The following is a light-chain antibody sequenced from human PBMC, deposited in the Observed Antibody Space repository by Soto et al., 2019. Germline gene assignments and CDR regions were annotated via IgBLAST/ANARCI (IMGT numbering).Light chain of an antibody. Sequence: DIEMTQSASSLSASVGDRVTISCRTSQTINNNLNWYHQRPGKAPKLLIYSSSSLLSGVPPRFSGSGSGTDFTLTISSLQPEDFATYFCQQTYITPLTFGQGTRLDIK. CDR3: QQTYITPLT. V-gene: IGKV1-39*01. CDR2: SSS. CDR1: QTINNN. J-gene: IGKJ5*01.